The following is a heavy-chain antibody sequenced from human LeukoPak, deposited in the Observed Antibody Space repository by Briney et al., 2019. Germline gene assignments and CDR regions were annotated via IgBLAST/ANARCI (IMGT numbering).Heavy chain of an antibody. V-gene: IGHV3-48*04. CDR3: AKALIAAAGQGSVAVDY. D-gene: IGHD6-13*01. CDR2: ISSSGSTI. Sequence: PGGSLRLSCAASGFTFSSYSMNWVRQAPGKGLEWVSYISSSGSTIYYADSVKGRFTISRDNAKNSLYLQMNSLRAEDTALYYCAKALIAAAGQGSVAVDYWGQGTLVTVSS. J-gene: IGHJ4*02. CDR1: GFTFSSYS.